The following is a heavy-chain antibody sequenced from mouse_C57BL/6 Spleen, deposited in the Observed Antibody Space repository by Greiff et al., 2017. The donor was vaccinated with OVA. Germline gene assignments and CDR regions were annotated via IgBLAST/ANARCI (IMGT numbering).Heavy chain of an antibody. V-gene: IGHV5-15*01. CDR2: ISNLAYSI. CDR1: GFTFSDYG. D-gene: IGHD3-2*02. J-gene: IGHJ3*01. CDR3: ARAETAQATSWFAY. Sequence: EVKVVESGGGLVQPGGSLKLSCAASGFTFSDYGMAWVRQAPRKGPEWVAFISNLAYSIYYAETVTGRFTISRENAKNTLYLEMSSLRSEDTAMYYCARAETAQATSWFAYWGQGTLVTVSA.